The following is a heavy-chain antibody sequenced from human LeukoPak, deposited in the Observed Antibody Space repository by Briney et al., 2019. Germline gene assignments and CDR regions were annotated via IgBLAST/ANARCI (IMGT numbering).Heavy chain of an antibody. Sequence: PSETLSLTCTVSGVSISTYYWSWIRQPPGKGLEWIGYIYYSGSTNYNPSLKSRVTISVDRSKNQFSLKLTSVTAADTAVYYCARGSDWYGGHWFDPWGQGTLVTVSS. CDR3: ARGSDWYGGHWFDP. CDR2: IYYSGST. V-gene: IGHV4-59*12. J-gene: IGHJ5*02. D-gene: IGHD6-19*01. CDR1: GVSISTYY.